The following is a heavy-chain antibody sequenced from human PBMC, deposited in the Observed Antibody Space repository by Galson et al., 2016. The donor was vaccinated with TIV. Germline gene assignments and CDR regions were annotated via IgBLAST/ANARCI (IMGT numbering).Heavy chain of an antibody. D-gene: IGHD3-3*01. CDR1: GDSVSSTSAA. V-gene: IGHV6-1*01. J-gene: IGHJ4*02. CDR2: TYYRSMWYN. Sequence: CAISGDSVSSTSAAWNWIRQSPSRGLEWLGRTYYRSMWYNDYAASLKRRIAINPDTSKNQFSLQLTSVTPEDAAVYYCARGAPSVFGVIMTLDYWGQGTLVTVSS. CDR3: ARGAPSVFGVIMTLDY.